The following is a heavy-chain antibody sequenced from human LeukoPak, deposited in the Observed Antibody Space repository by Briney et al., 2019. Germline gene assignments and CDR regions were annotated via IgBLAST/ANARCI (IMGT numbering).Heavy chain of an antibody. J-gene: IGHJ6*03. Sequence: PGGSLRLSCAASGFTFSSYAMHWVRQAPGKGLEYVSAISSNGGSTYYANSVKGRFTISRDNSKNTLYLQMGSLRAEDMAVYYCARESTVTVRYYYYMDVWGKGTTVTISS. D-gene: IGHD4-11*01. CDR3: ARESTVTVRYYYYMDV. CDR1: GFTFSSYA. CDR2: ISSNGGST. V-gene: IGHV3-64*01.